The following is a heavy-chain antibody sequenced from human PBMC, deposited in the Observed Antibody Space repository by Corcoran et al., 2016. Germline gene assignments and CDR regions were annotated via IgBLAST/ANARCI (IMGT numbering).Heavy chain of an antibody. J-gene: IGHJ4*02. Sequence: QVQLVQSGAEVKKPGASVKVSCKASGDTFTSYYMHWVRQAPGQGLEWMGIVNPSDGSTSYAQKFQGRVTMTWDTSTSTLDMELSSLGSEDTAVYYCARDGSGGRSWYSGRYWGQGTLVTVSS. D-gene: IGHD6-13*01. V-gene: IGHV1-46*01. CDR3: ARDGSGGRSWYSGRY. CDR1: GDTFTSYY. CDR2: VNPSDGST.